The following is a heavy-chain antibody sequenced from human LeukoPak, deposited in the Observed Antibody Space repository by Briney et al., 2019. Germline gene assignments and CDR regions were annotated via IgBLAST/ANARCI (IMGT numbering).Heavy chain of an antibody. Sequence: GGSLRLSCAASGFTFSSYAMSWVRQAPGKGLEWVSAISGSGGSTYYADSVKGRFTISRDNSKNTLYLQMNSLRAEDTAVYYCAKHTQIVVVPAAIGLDYWGQGTLVTVSS. CDR2: ISGSGGST. J-gene: IGHJ4*02. CDR3: AKHTQIVVVPAAIGLDY. CDR1: GFTFSSYA. D-gene: IGHD2-2*01. V-gene: IGHV3-23*01.